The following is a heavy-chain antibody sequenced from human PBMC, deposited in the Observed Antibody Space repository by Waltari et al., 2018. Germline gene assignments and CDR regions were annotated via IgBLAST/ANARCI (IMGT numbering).Heavy chain of an antibody. CDR1: GYTLTELS. V-gene: IGHV1-24*01. Sequence: QVQLVQSGAEVKKPGASVTVSCKVSGYTLTELSMHWVRQAPGKGLEWMGGFDPEDGETIYAQKFQGRVTMTEDTSTDTAYMELSSLRSEDTAVYDCATGALYSQRDPGAFDIWGQGTMVTVSS. CDR3: ATGALYSQRDPGAFDI. J-gene: IGHJ3*02. D-gene: IGHD5-18*01. CDR2: FDPEDGET.